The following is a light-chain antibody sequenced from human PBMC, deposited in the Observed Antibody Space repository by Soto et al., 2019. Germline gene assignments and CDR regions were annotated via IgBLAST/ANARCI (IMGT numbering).Light chain of an antibody. CDR1: SSDVGSYNR. Sequence: QSVLTQPPSVSGSPGQSVAIPCTGTSSDVGSYNRVAWYQQPPGTAPELMIYEVSNRPSGVPDRFSGSKSGNTASLTISGLQAEDEADYYCSSFTSSSTYVFGTGTKVTVL. V-gene: IGLV2-18*02. CDR2: EVS. J-gene: IGLJ1*01. CDR3: SSFTSSSTYV.